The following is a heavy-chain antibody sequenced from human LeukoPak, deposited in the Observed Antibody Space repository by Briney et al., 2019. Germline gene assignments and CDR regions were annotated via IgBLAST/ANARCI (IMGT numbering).Heavy chain of an antibody. Sequence: PSETLSLTCTVSGGSVSSSGYSWNWIRQPPGKTLEWIGYTYYSGRTNHNPSLKSRATISLDTSKYQFPLGLTSVTAADTAVYYCALRLLASAQIIEDNWFDPWGQGTLVTVSS. CDR1: GGSVSSSGYS. CDR3: ALRLLASAQIIEDNWFDP. J-gene: IGHJ5*02. CDR2: TYYSGRT. D-gene: IGHD2/OR15-2a*01. V-gene: IGHV4-61*08.